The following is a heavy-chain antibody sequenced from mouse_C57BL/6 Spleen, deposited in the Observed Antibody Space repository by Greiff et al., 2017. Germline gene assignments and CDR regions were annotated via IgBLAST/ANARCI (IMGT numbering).Heavy chain of an antibody. D-gene: IGHD1-1*01. CDR3: ARSYYYGSSYYAMDD. CDR2: IYPGDGDT. Sequence: VQLQQPGPELVKPGASVKISCKASGYAFSSSWMNWVKQRPGKGLEWIGRIYPGDGDTNYNGKFKGKATLTADKSSSTAYMQLSSLTSEDSAVYFCARSYYYGSSYYAMDDWGQGTSVTVSS. CDR1: GYAFSSSW. V-gene: IGHV1-82*01. J-gene: IGHJ4*01.